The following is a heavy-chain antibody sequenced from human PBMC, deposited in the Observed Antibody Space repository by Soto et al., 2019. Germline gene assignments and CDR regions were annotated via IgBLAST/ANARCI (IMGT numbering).Heavy chain of an antibody. Sequence: QVQLQESGPGLVKPSETLSLTCTVSGGSISSYYWSWIRQPPGKGLEWIGYIHYSGSTNYNPSLTRRVAMSVDTSKNQFSLKLDSVAAADTAVYYCARPHGGSSGWDNGFAPGGQGPLVTVSS. CDR1: GGSISSYY. CDR2: IHYSGST. D-gene: IGHD6-25*01. J-gene: IGHJ5*02. V-gene: IGHV4-59*01. CDR3: ARPHGGSSGWDNGFAP.